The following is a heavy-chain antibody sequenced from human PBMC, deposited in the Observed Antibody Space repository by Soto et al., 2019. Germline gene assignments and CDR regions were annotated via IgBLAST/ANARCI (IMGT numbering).Heavy chain of an antibody. CDR3: ASPFKYGGSHFDS. CDR1: GYTFTGHF. Sequence: QVQLVQSGAEVKKPGASVKVSCKASGYTFTGHFMHWVRQAPGQGLEWMGWINPNSGGTNSAQKFQGRVTMTRDTSISTAYMELNRLRSDDTAVYYCASPFKYGGSHFDSWGQGTLITVSS. D-gene: IGHD4-17*01. CDR2: INPNSGGT. J-gene: IGHJ4*02. V-gene: IGHV1-2*02.